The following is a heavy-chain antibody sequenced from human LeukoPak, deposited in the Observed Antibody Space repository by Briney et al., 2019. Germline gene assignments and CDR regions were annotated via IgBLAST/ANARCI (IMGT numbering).Heavy chain of an antibody. V-gene: IGHV1-18*01. Sequence: GASVKVSCKASGYTFTSYGISWVRQAPGQGLEWMGWISAYNGNTNYAQKLQGRVTMTTDTSTSTAYMELRSLRSDDTAVYYCARVALSRAVRGVRHPFDYWGQGTLVTVSS. D-gene: IGHD3-10*01. CDR3: ARVALSRAVRGVRHPFDY. J-gene: IGHJ4*02. CDR1: GYTFTSYG. CDR2: ISAYNGNT.